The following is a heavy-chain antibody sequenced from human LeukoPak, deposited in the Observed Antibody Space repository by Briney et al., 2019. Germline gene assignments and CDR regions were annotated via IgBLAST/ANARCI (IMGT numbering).Heavy chain of an antibody. J-gene: IGHJ3*02. CDR3: ARDLAYGSSLRGAFDI. Sequence: SQTLSLTCTVSGGSISSGGYYWSWIRQPPGKGLEWIGYIYHSGSTYYNPSLKSRVTISVDTSKNQFSLKLSPVTAADTAVYYCARDLAYGSSLRGAFDIWGQGTTVIVSS. CDR2: IYHSGST. D-gene: IGHD6-13*01. CDR1: GGSISSGGYY. V-gene: IGHV4-30-2*01.